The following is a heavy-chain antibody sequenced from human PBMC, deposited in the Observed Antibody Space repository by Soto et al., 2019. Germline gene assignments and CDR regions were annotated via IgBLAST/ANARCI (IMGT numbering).Heavy chain of an antibody. V-gene: IGHV4-30-4*01. Sequence: SETLSLTCTVSGGSISSGDYYWSWIRQPPGKGLEWIGYIYYSGSTYYNPSLKSRVTISVDTSKNQFSLKLSSVTAADTAVYYCARTGYGGNSGSSFDYWGQGTLVIVSS. CDR2: IYYSGST. CDR3: ARTGYGGNSGSSFDY. D-gene: IGHD4-17*01. CDR1: GGSISSGDYY. J-gene: IGHJ4*02.